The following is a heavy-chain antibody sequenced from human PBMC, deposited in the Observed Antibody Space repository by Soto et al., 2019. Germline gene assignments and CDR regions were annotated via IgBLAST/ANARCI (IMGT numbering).Heavy chain of an antibody. CDR1: GFSLSTGAVG. D-gene: IGHD2-2*03. V-gene: IGHV2-5*01. CDR3: AHGRSVGSTYYFEY. CDR2: VYYNDDI. J-gene: IGHJ4*02. Sequence: QITLKESGPTLVKPTQTLRLTCTFSGFSLSTGAVGVGWNRQPPGEALEWLALVYYNDDIRYSPSLKDRLTITKDTSKNQVVLTLTNMDLVDTATYFCAHGRSVGSTYYFEYWGQGTLVTVSS.